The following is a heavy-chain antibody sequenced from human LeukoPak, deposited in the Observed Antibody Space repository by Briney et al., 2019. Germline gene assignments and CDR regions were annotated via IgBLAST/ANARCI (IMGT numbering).Heavy chain of an antibody. Sequence: SETLSLTCAVYGGSFSGYYWSWIRQPPGKGLERIGEINHSGSTNYNPSLKSRVTISVDTSKNQFSLKLSSVTAADTAVYYCARADGAKTDYWGQGTLVTVSS. D-gene: IGHD3-16*01. CDR1: GGSFSGYY. CDR2: INHSGST. V-gene: IGHV4-34*01. J-gene: IGHJ4*02. CDR3: ARADGAKTDY.